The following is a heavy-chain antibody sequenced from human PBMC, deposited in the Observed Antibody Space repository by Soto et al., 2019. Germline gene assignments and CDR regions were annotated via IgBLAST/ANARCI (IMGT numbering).Heavy chain of an antibody. D-gene: IGHD4-17*01. J-gene: IGHJ6*02. CDR1: GFTFDDFA. CDR2: VNWDGDTT. CDR3: AKGATVTTHYQYYGMDV. V-gene: IGHV3-43D*04. Sequence: EAQLVESGGAVVQPGGSLRLSCAASGFTFDDFAMCWVRQVPGKGLEWISLVNWDGDTTFYADSVKGRFIISRDNSKNSVYLQMNSLRSEDSAMYYCAKGATVTTHYQYYGMDVWGQGTTVTVSS.